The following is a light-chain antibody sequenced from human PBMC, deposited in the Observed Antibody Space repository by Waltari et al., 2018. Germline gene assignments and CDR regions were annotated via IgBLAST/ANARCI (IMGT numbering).Light chain of an antibody. J-gene: IGKJ4*01. Sequence: PGERATLSCRASQSVSNFLAWYQQKPGQAPRLLIYHASKRATDIPDRFSGRGSGTDFTLTISSLEPGDSAVYYCQQRANWPPLTFGGGTRVEI. CDR2: HAS. V-gene: IGKV3-11*01. CDR3: QQRANWPPLT. CDR1: QSVSNF.